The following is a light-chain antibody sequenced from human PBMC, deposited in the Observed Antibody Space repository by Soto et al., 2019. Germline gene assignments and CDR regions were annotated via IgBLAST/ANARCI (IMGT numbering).Light chain of an antibody. CDR1: QSVNSN. J-gene: IGKJ2*01. V-gene: IGKV3-15*01. CDR2: GAS. CDR3: QQYNNWPLYT. Sequence: EIVMTQSPPTLSVSPGERATLSCRASQSVNSNLAWYQQKPGQAPRLLMYGASTRATGIPDRFSGSGSGTEFTLTISSLQSEDFAVYFCQQYNNWPLYTFGQGTKLEIK.